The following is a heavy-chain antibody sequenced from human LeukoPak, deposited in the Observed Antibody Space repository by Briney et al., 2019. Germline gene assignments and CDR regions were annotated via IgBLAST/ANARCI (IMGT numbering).Heavy chain of an antibody. J-gene: IGHJ5*02. CDR2: INHSGST. CDR1: GGSFSGYY. V-gene: IGHV4-34*01. CDR3: ARFRMAAAWFDP. Sequence: SETLSLICAVYGGSFSGYYWSWIRQPPGKGLEWIGEINHSGSTNYNPSLKSRVTISVDTSKNQFSLKLSSVTAADTAVYYCARFRMAAAWFDPWGQGTLVTVSS. D-gene: IGHD6-13*01.